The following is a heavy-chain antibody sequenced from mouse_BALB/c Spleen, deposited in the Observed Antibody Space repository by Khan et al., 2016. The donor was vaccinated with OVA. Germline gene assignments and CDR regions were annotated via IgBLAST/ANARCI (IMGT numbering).Heavy chain of an antibody. Sequence: QIQLVQSGPELKKPGETVKISCKASGYTFTNYGMNWVKQASGKGLKWMGWINTYTGEPTYADDFKGRFAFSLETSASTAYLQINNLKNEDTATYFCTRSNSYWYFDVWGAGTTVTVSS. V-gene: IGHV9-3-1*01. CDR3: TRSNSYWYFDV. CDR2: INTYTGEP. CDR1: GYTFTNYG. D-gene: IGHD4-1*02. J-gene: IGHJ1*01.